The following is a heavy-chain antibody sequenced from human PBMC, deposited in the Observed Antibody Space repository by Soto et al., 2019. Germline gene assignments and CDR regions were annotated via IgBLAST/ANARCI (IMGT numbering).Heavy chain of an antibody. CDR1: GFTFTSSA. J-gene: IGHJ6*02. CDR3: AAVPSFSRGSGPQYYGMDV. CDR2: IVVGSGNT. D-gene: IGHD3-16*01. V-gene: IGHV1-58*01. Sequence: QMQLVQSGPEVKKPETSVKVSCKASGFTFTSSAVQWVRQARGQRLEWIGWIVVGSGNTNYAQKFQERVTITRDMSTSTAYMELSSLRSEDTAVYYCAAVPSFSRGSGPQYYGMDVWGQGTTVTVSS.